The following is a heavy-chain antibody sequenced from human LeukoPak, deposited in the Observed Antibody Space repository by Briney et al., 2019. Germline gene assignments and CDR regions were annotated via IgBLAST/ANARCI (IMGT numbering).Heavy chain of an antibody. D-gene: IGHD2-15*01. J-gene: IGHJ4*02. V-gene: IGHV4-4*07. CDR3: ARASHSRYCSGGSCYFDY. CDR1: GGSISSYY. Sequence: SETLSLTCTVSGGSISSYYWSWIRQPAGKGLEWIGRIYTSGSTNYNPSLKSRVTMSVDTSKNQFSLKLSSVAAADTAVYYCARASHSRYCSGGSCYFDYWGQGTLVTVSS. CDR2: IYTSGST.